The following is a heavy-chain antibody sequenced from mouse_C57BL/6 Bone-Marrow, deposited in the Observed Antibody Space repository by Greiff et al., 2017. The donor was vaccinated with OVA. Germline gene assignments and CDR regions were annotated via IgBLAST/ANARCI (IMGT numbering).Heavy chain of an antibody. Sequence: VQLQQSGAELMKPGASVKLSCKATGYTFTGYWIEWVKQRPGHGLEWIGEILPGSGSTTYTEKFKGKATFTADTSSNTAYMQLSSLTTEESAIYYCARPPYYSEGWGQGTTLTVSS. CDR2: ILPGSGST. J-gene: IGHJ2*01. V-gene: IGHV1-9*01. CDR3: ARPPYYSEG. CDR1: GYTFTGYW. D-gene: IGHD2-12*01.